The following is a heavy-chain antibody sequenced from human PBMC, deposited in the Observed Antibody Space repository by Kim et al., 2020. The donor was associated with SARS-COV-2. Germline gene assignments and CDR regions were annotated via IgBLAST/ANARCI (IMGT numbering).Heavy chain of an antibody. CDR3: YAWTTGTNFDY. J-gene: IGHJ4*02. V-gene: IGHV4-34*01. CDR1: GGSFSGYY. Sequence: SETLSLTCAVYGGSFSGYYWSWIRQPPGKGLELIGEINHSGSTNYNPSLKSRVTISVDTSKNQFSLRLTSLTAADTAVYYCYAWTTGTNFDYLVEGTLVT. CDR2: INHSGST. D-gene: IGHD3-16*01.